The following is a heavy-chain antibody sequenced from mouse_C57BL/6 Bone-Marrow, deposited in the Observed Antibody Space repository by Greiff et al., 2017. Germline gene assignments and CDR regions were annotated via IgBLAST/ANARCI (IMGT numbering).Heavy chain of an antibody. CDR2: IDPSDSYT. Sequence: QVQLQQSGAELVMPGASVKLSCKASGYTFTSYWMHWVKQRPGQGLEWIGEIDPSDSYTNYNQKFKGKSTLTVDKSSSTAYMQLSSLTSEDSAVYYCARFESYDYFAWFAYWGQGTLVTVSA. CDR1: GYTFTSYW. CDR3: ARFESYDYFAWFAY. D-gene: IGHD2-4*01. V-gene: IGHV1-69*01. J-gene: IGHJ3*01.